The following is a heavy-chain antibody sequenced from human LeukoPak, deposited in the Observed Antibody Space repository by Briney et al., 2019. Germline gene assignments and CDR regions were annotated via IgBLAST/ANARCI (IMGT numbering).Heavy chain of an antibody. J-gene: IGHJ5*02. Sequence: GESLMISCKGSGYSFTSYWIGWVRQMPGKGLEWMGIIYPGDSDTRYSPSFQGQVTISADKSISTAYLQWSSLKASDTAMYYCARLSGSYCSSTSCYASYAFDPWGQGTLVTVSS. V-gene: IGHV5-51*01. CDR3: ARLSGSYCSSTSCYASYAFDP. CDR2: IYPGDSDT. D-gene: IGHD2-2*01. CDR1: GYSFTSYW.